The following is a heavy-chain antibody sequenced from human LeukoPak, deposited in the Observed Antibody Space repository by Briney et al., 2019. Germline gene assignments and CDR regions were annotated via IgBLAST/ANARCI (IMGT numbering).Heavy chain of an antibody. CDR1: GFTFSSYG. D-gene: IGHD4-17*01. V-gene: IGHV3-30*02. CDR2: IRYDGSNK. J-gene: IGHJ4*02. CDR3: AKDGYGDYDPFESLR. Sequence: GGSLRLSCAASGFTFSSYGMHWVRQAPGKGLEWVAFIRYDGSNKYYADSVKGRFTISRDNSKNTLYLQMNSLRAEDTAVYYCAKDGYGDYDPFESLRWGQGTLVTVSS.